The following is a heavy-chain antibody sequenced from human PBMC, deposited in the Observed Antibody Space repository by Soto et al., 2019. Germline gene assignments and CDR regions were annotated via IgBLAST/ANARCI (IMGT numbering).Heavy chain of an antibody. D-gene: IGHD1-26*01. CDR2: IYYSGST. J-gene: IGHJ4*02. V-gene: IGHV4-30-4*01. CDR1: GGSISCGDYY. Sequence: SETLSLTCTVSGGSISCGDYYWSWIRHPPGKGLEWIGYIYYSGSTYYNPSLKSRVTISVDTSKNQFSLKLSSVTAADTAVYYCARGITGATHFDYWGQGTLVTVSS. CDR3: ARGITGATHFDY.